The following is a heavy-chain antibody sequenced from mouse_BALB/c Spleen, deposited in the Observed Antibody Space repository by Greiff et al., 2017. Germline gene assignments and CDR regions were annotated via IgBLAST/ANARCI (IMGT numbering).Heavy chain of an antibody. V-gene: IGHV5-4*02. CDR2: ISDGGSYT. CDR3: ARDRYDVSYAMDY. Sequence: EVLLVESGGGLVKPGGSLKLSCAASGFTFSDYYMYWVRQTPEKRLEWVATISDGGSYTYYPDSVKGRFTISRDNAKNNLYLQMSSLKSEDTAMYYCARDRYDVSYAMDYWGQGTSVTVSS. CDR1: GFTFSDYY. D-gene: IGHD2-14*01. J-gene: IGHJ4*01.